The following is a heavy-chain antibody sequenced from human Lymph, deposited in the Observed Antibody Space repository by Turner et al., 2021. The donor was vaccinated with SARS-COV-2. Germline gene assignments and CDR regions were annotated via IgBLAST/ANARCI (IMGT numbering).Heavy chain of an antibody. Sequence: QVQQVQSGAEVKKIGAAVRVSCRAPGYTFTRHDINWVRQATGQGLELIGWINPNIGNAGYVQKCQSSVTMTRNTSIITPYMELSSLISEVTAVYYCARRRYSGGWMDFWGQGTTVTVSS. V-gene: IGHV1-8*01. D-gene: IGHD1-26*01. CDR1: GYTFTRHD. CDR3: ARRRYSGGWMDF. CDR2: INPNIGNA. J-gene: IGHJ6*02.